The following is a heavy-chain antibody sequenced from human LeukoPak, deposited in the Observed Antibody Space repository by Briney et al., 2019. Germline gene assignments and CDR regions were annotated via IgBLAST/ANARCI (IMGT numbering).Heavy chain of an antibody. CDR1: GYTFTSYA. V-gene: IGHV1-3*01. CDR3: ARGRPGYSSGLFNWFDP. D-gene: IGHD6-19*01. CDR2: INAGNGNT. Sequence: ASVKVSCKASGYTFTSYAMHWVRQAPGQRLEWMGWINAGNGNTKYSQKFQGRVTITRDTSASTAYMELSSLRSEDTAVYYCARGRPGYSSGLFNWFDPWGQGTLVTVSS. J-gene: IGHJ5*02.